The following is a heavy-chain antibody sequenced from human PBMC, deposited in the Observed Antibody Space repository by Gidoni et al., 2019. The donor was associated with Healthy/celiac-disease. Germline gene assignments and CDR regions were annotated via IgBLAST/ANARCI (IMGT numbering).Heavy chain of an antibody. Sequence: QVQLQQWGAGLLKPSETLSLTCAVYGGSFSGYSWSWIRQPPGKGLEWIGEINHSGSTNYNPSLKSRVTISVDTSKNQFSLKLSSVTAADTAVYYCARQRGLLWFGETGGGWFDPWGQGTLVTVSS. CDR1: GGSFSGYS. V-gene: IGHV4-34*01. J-gene: IGHJ5*02. D-gene: IGHD3-10*01. CDR2: INHSGST. CDR3: ARQRGLLWFGETGGGWFDP.